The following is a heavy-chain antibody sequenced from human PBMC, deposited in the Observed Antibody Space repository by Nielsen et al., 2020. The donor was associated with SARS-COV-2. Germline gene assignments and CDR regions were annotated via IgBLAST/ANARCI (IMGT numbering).Heavy chain of an antibody. Sequence: GESLKISCAASGFTFSSYGMHWVRQAPGKGLEWVAVISYDGSNKYYADSVKGRFTISRDNAKNSLYLQMNSLRDEDTAVYYCATDPGYSSGPFAYWGQGTLVTVSS. V-gene: IGHV3-33*05. J-gene: IGHJ4*02. CDR3: ATDPGYSSGPFAY. CDR1: GFTFSSYG. CDR2: ISYDGSNK. D-gene: IGHD6-19*01.